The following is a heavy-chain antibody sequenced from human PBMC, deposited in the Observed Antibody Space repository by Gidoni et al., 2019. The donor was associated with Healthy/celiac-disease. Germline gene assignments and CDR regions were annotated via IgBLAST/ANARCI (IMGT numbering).Heavy chain of an antibody. J-gene: IGHJ3*02. Sequence: QVQLVQSGAEVKKPGSSVTVSCKASGGTFSSYAISWVRQAPGQGLEWMGGIIPIFGTANYEQKFQGRVTITADESTSTAYMELSSLRSEDTAVYYCARDDGGGYCSSTSCYAFDIWGQGTMVTVSS. CDR3: ARDDGGGYCSSTSCYAFDI. V-gene: IGHV1-69*01. CDR2: IIPIFGTA. CDR1: GGTFSSYA. D-gene: IGHD2-2*01.